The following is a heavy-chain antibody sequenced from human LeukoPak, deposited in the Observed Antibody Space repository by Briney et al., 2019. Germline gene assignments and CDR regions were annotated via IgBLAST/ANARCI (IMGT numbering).Heavy chain of an antibody. CDR2: IYHSGST. CDR3: ARRKSGSWNWFDP. V-gene: IGHV4-38-2*01. D-gene: IGHD2-15*01. CDR1: GYSISSGYY. Sequence: SETLSLTCAVSGYSISSGYYWGWIRQPPGKGLEWIGNIYHSGSTYYNPSLKSRVTISVDTSKNQFSLKLSSVTAADTAVYYCARRKSGSWNWFDPWGQGTLVTVSS. J-gene: IGHJ5*02.